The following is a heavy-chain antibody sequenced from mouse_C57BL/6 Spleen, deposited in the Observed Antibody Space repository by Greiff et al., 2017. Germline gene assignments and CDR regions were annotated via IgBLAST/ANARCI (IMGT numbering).Heavy chain of an antibody. D-gene: IGHD2-3*01. Sequence: QVQLQQPGAELVRPGSSVKLSCKASGYTFTSYWMHWVKQRPIQGLEWIGNIDPSDSETHYNQKFKDKATLTVDKSSSTAYMPLSSLTSEDSAVXYCAEGGDDGFSPRYYAMEDWGEGASLTVSS. CDR3: AEGGDDGFSPRYYAMED. J-gene: IGHJ4*01. V-gene: IGHV1-52*01. CDR1: GYTFTSYW. CDR2: IDPSDSET.